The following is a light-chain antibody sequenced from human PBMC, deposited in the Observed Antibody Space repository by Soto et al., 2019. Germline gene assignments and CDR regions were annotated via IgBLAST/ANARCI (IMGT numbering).Light chain of an antibody. CDR1: QSLLHSDGYNY. CDR2: LGS. J-gene: IGKJ4*01. Sequence: DVVMTQSPLSLPVTPGEPASISCRSSQSLLHSDGYNYLDWFLQRPGQSPQVLIYLGSNRAPGVPDRFSGSGSGTDFTLKISREEDEDVGVYYCMQALQTPLTFGGGTKVEIK. CDR3: MQALQTPLT. V-gene: IGKV2-28*01.